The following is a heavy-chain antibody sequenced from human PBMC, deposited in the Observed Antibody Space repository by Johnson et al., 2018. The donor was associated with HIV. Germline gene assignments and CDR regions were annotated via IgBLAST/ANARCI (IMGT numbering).Heavy chain of an antibody. D-gene: IGHD1-1*01. J-gene: IGHJ3*02. CDR1: GFSFDDYA. V-gene: IGHV3-9*01. CDR3: ANDIPPWTETLNGVAFDI. Sequence: EVQLVESGGGVVQPGRSLRLSCAASGFSFDDYAMHWVRQTPGKGLEWVSGINWNSASIAYADSVKGRFTISRDNAKDSLYLQMNSLRPEDTAFYYCANDIPPWTETLNGVAFDIWGQGTMVTVSS. CDR2: INWNSASI.